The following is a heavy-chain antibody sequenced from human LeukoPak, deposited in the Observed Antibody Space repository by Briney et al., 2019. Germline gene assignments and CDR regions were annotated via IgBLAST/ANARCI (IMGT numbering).Heavy chain of an antibody. CDR2: IKQDGSEK. V-gene: IGHV3-7*01. CDR3: ARGADGVSSNSRGWFDP. CDR1: GFTFSTYG. D-gene: IGHD2-15*01. J-gene: IGHJ5*02. Sequence: GRSLRLSCAASGFTFSTYGMHWVRQAPGKGLEWVANIKQDGSEKYYVDSVKGRFTISRDNAKNPLYLQMNSLRAEDTAVYSCARGADGVSSNSRGWFDPWGQGTLVTVSS.